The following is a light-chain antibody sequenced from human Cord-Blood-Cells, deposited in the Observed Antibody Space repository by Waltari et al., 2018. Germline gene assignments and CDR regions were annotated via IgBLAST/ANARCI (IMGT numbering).Light chain of an antibody. J-gene: IGLJ2*01. CDR2: QDS. CDR3: QAWDSSNVV. Sequence: SYELTQPPSVSVSPGQTASITCSGDKLGDKYAFWYQQKPGQSPVLVIYQDSKRPSGIPGRFSGSNSRNTATLTISGTQAMDEADYYCQAWDSSNVVFGGGTKLTVL. CDR1: KLGDKY. V-gene: IGLV3-1*01.